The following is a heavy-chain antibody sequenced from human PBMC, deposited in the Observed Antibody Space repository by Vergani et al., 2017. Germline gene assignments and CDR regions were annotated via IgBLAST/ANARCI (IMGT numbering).Heavy chain of an antibody. Sequence: QVQLQESGPGLVKPSQTLSLTCTVSGGSISSGGYYWSWIRQHPGKGLEWIGYIYYSGSTYYNPSLTSRVTISVDTSKNQFSLKLSSVTAADTAVYYCARDTRFETNWFDPWGQGTLVTVSS. D-gene: IGHD3-10*01. CDR2: IYYSGST. V-gene: IGHV4-31*03. CDR3: ARDTRFETNWFDP. J-gene: IGHJ5*02. CDR1: GGSISSGGYY.